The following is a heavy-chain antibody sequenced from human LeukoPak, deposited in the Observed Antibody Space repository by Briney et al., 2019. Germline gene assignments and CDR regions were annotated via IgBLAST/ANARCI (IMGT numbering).Heavy chain of an antibody. CDR3: ARERGGSGSYHYFDF. J-gene: IGHJ4*02. Sequence: SETLSLTCAVSGGSISSGVYSWTWIRQPPGKGLDWIGYIFHTGSAYYNPSLKSRVTISVDTSKNHLSLKLSSVTAADTAVYYCARERGGSGSYHYFDFWGQGTLVTVS. CDR1: GGSISSGVYS. CDR2: IFHTGSA. D-gene: IGHD3-10*01. V-gene: IGHV4-30-2*01.